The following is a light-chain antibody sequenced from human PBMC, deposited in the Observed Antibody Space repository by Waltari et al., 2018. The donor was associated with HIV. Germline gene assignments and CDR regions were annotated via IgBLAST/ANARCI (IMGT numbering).Light chain of an antibody. J-gene: IGKJ5*01. CDR3: QQFKSYPIT. V-gene: IGKV1-13*02. Sequence: AIQLTQSPSSLSASVGDRVTISCRASQGIGSSLVWYPQKSGNSPKLLIYYASSLESGVPSRFSGSGSVTDFTLTISSMQPEDFATYYCQQFKSYPITFGQGTRLEIK. CDR2: YAS. CDR1: QGIGSS.